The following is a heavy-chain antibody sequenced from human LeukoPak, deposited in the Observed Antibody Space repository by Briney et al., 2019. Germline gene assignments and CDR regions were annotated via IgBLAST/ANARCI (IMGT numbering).Heavy chain of an antibody. CDR3: ARRGARYYYYMDV. D-gene: IGHD6-6*01. CDR1: GGSISSSSYY. V-gene: IGHV4-39*07. Sequence: SETLSLTCTVSGGSISSSSYYWGWIRQPPGKGLEWIGEINHSGSTNYNPSLKSRVTISVDTSKNQFSLKLSSVTAADTAVYYCARRGARYYYYMDVWGKGTTVTVSS. J-gene: IGHJ6*03. CDR2: INHSGST.